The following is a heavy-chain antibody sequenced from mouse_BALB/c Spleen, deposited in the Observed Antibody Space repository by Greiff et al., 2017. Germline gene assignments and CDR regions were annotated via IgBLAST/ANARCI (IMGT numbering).Heavy chain of an antibody. J-gene: IGHJ3*01. CDR1: GYTFTDYE. CDR2: IDPETGGT. CDR3: AREGYDYDVGAY. D-gene: IGHD2-4*01. Sequence: QVQLQQSGAELVRPGASVTLSCKASGYTFTDYEMHWVKQTPVHGLEWIGAIDPETGGTAYNQKFKGKATLTADKSSSTAYLQLSSLTSEDTAVYYCAREGYDYDVGAYWGQGTLVTVSA. V-gene: IGHV1-15*01.